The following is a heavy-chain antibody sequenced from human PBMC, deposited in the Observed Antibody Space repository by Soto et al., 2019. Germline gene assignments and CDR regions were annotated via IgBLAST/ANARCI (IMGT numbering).Heavy chain of an antibody. V-gene: IGHV5-51*01. D-gene: IGHD3-22*01. J-gene: IGHJ4*02. CDR2: IYPGDSDT. CDR3: ARQFSTYYYDSSGLAY. CDR1: GYSFTSYW. Sequence: GESLKISCKGSGYSFTSYWIGWVRQMPGKGLEWMGIIYPGDSDTRYSPSFQGQVTISADKSISTAYLQWSSLKASDTAMYYCARQFSTYYYDSSGLAYWGQGTLVTVSS.